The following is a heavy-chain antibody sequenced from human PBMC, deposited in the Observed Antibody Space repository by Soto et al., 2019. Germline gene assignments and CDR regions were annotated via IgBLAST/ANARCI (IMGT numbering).Heavy chain of an antibody. CDR2: IRSKANSYAT. Sequence: GGSLRLSCAASGFTFSGSAMHWVRQASGKGLEWVGRIRSKANSYATAYAASVKGRFTISRDDSKNTAYLQMNSLKTEDTAVYYCTRHGKDYYDSSGYYYWGQGTLVTVSS. V-gene: IGHV3-73*01. D-gene: IGHD3-22*01. CDR3: TRHGKDYYDSSGYYY. CDR1: GFTFSGSA. J-gene: IGHJ4*02.